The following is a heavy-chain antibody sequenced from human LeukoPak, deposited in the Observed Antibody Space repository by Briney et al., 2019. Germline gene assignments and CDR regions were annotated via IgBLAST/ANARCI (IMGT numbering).Heavy chain of an antibody. J-gene: IGHJ6*03. Sequence: GGSLRLSCAASGFTFDDYGMSWVRQAPGKGLEWVSGINWNGGNTGYADSVKGRFTISRDNAKNSLYLQMISLRAADMALYSCARESGDSWGRYYYYYMDVWGKGTAVTVSS. V-gene: IGHV3-20*04. CDR2: INWNGGNT. CDR3: ARESGDSWGRYYYYYMDV. D-gene: IGHD3-10*01. CDR1: GFTFDDYG.